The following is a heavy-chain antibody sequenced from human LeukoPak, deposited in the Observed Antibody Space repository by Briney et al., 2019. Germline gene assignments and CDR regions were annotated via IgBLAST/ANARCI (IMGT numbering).Heavy chain of an antibody. CDR2: IYYSGST. D-gene: IGHD1-26*01. J-gene: IGHJ4*02. CDR3: AKDLSELPPSGYGFDY. Sequence: SETLSLTCTVSGGSISSSSFYWGWIRQPPGKGLEWIGSIYYSGSTYYNPSLKSRVTISVDTSKNQFSLKLSLVTAADTAVYYCAKDLSELPPSGYGFDYWGQGTLVTVSS. CDR1: GGSISSSSFY. V-gene: IGHV4-39*02.